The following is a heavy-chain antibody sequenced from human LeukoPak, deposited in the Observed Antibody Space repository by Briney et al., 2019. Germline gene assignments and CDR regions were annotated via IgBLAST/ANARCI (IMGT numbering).Heavy chain of an antibody. J-gene: IGHJ4*02. CDR3: ARAHRMITFGGVIAYFDY. Sequence: GGSLRLSCAASGFTFSSYWMHWVRQAPGKGLVWVSRINSDGSSTSYADSVKGRFTISRDNAKNTLYLQMNSLRAEDTAVYYCARAHRMITFGGVIAYFDYWGQGTLVTVSS. CDR2: INSDGSST. D-gene: IGHD3-16*02. CDR1: GFTFSSYW. V-gene: IGHV3-74*01.